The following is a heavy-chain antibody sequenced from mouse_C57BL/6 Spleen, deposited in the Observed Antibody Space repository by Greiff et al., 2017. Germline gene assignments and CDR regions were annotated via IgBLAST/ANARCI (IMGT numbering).Heavy chain of an antibody. Sequence: QVQLQQSGAELARPGASVKMSCKASGYTFTSYAMHWVKQRPGQGLEWIGYINPSSGNTTYNQKFKGKATLTADKSSSTDYMQLSSLTSEDSAVYYCARAERGDLVVDVWGTGTPVTVSS. CDR3: ARAERGDLVVDV. CDR1: GYTFTSYA. V-gene: IGHV1-4*01. CDR2: INPSSGNT. J-gene: IGHJ1*03. D-gene: IGHD1-1*02.